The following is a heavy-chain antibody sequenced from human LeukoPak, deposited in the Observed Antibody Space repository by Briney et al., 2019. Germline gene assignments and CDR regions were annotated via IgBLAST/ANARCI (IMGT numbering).Heavy chain of an antibody. D-gene: IGHD6-6*01. CDR1: GGSFSGYY. J-gene: IGHJ4*02. CDR3: ARDKYSSSSEFDY. V-gene: IGHV4-34*01. Sequence: SETLSLTCAVYGGSFSGYYWSWIRQPPGKGLEWIGEINHSGSTNYNPSLKSRVTISVDTSKNQFSLKLGSVTAADTAVYYCARDKYSSSSEFDYWGQGTLVTVSS. CDR2: INHSGST.